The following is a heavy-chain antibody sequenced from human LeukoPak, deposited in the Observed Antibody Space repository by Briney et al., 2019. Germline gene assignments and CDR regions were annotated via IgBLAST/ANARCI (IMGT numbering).Heavy chain of an antibody. CDR2: IRAYNGNT. J-gene: IGHJ4*02. V-gene: IGHV1-18*01. CDR1: GYTFTSYD. D-gene: IGHD4-17*01. CDR3: ARESPYGDYGFDY. Sequence: GASVKVSCKASGYTFTSYDISWVRQAPGQGLEWMGWIRAYNGNTNFAQKVQGRVTMTTDTSTSTAYMELRSLRSDDTAVYYCARESPYGDYGFDYWGQGTLVTVSS.